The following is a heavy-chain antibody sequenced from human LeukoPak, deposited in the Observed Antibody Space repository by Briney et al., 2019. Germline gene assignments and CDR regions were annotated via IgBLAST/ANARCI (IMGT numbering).Heavy chain of an antibody. J-gene: IGHJ4*02. CDR3: AKDLHYGSADY. Sequence: GGSLRLSCEASGFTFSNHWMHWVRQDPGKGLVWVSFINPDGSTTNYADSVKGRFTISRDNAKNALYLQMNSLRAEDTAVYYCAKDLHYGSADYWGQGTLVTVSS. CDR2: INPDGSTT. V-gene: IGHV3-74*01. D-gene: IGHD3-10*01. CDR1: GFTFSNHW.